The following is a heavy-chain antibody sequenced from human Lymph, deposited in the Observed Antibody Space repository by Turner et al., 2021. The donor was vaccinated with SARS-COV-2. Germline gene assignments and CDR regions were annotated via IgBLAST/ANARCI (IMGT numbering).Heavy chain of an antibody. J-gene: IGHJ6*02. CDR1: AGPFSSYV. Sequence: QALLVQSGAEVKKPGSSVTVSCKASAGPFSSYVLSWVRQAPGQGLEWMGGIIPMFGTENYAQKFQGRVTITADESTNTAYMELSSLGSEDTAVYYCARVGSAVVPYYYYGMDVWGQGTTVTVSS. CDR2: IIPMFGTE. CDR3: ARVGSAVVPYYYYGMDV. D-gene: IGHD2-2*01. V-gene: IGHV1-69*01.